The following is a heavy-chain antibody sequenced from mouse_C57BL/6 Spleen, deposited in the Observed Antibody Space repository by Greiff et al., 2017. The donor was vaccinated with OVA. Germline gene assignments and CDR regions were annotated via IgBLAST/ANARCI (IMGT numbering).Heavy chain of an antibody. V-gene: IGHV1-61*01. CDR3: ARTYYDFFMDD. CDR2: IYPSDSET. Sequence: QVQLQQPGAELVRPGSSVKLSCKASGYTFTSYWMDWVKQRPGQGLEWIGNIYPSDSETHYNQKFKDKATLTVDKSSSTAYMQLSSLTSEDSAVYYCARTYYDFFMDDWGQGTSVTVSS. D-gene: IGHD2-4*01. J-gene: IGHJ4*01. CDR1: GYTFTSYW.